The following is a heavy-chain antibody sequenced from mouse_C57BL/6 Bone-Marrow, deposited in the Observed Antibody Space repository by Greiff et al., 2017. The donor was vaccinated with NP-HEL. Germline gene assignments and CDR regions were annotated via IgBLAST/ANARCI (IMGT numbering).Heavy chain of an antibody. Sequence: QVQLKQPGAELVRPGTSVKLSCKASGYTFTSYWMHWVKQRPGQGLEWIGVIDPSDSYTNYNQKFKGKATLTVDTSSSTAYMQLSSLTSEDSAVYYCAREISRWYFDVWGTGTTVTVSS. V-gene: IGHV1-59*01. CDR2: IDPSDSYT. CDR3: AREISRWYFDV. J-gene: IGHJ1*03. CDR1: GYTFTSYW.